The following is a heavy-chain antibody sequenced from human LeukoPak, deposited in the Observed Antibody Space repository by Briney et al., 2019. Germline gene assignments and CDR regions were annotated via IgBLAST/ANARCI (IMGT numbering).Heavy chain of an antibody. CDR2: ISFDGGHI. V-gene: IGHV3-30*18. Sequence: GGSLRLSCAASGFAFSSNSMHWVRQAPGKGLEWVAVISFDGGHIYYADSVKGRFTISRDSSKNTLYLQMNSLRAEDTAIYYCAKGQLVDYGMDVWGQGTTVTVSS. J-gene: IGHJ6*02. CDR3: AKGQLVDYGMDV. D-gene: IGHD6-6*01. CDR1: GFAFSSNS.